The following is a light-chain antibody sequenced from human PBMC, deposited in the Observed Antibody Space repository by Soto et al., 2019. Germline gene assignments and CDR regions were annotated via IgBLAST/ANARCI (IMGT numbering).Light chain of an antibody. CDR2: GAS. CDR1: QSVSSSY. Sequence: IVLTQSPGTLSLSPGERATLSCRASQSVSSSYLAWYQQKPGQAPRLLIYGASSRATGIPDRFSGSGSGTDFTLTISRLEPEDFAVYYCQQFSTFGPGTKVDIK. CDR3: QQFST. J-gene: IGKJ3*01. V-gene: IGKV3-20*01.